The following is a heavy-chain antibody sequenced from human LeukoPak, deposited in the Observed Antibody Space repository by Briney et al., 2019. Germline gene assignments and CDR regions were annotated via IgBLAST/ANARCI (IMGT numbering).Heavy chain of an antibody. D-gene: IGHD3-10*02. V-gene: IGHV1-8*02. CDR3: ARGVSCSGKRGKFYYFDY. CDR2: MNPNSGNT. Sequence: ASVKVSCKASGYIFTSYFMHWVRQAPGQGLEWMGWMNPNSGNTGYAQKFEGRVTLTRNTSISTAYMGLSRLRSEDTAIYYCARGVSCSGKRGKFYYFDYWGQGTLVTVSS. J-gene: IGHJ4*02. CDR1: GYIFTSYF.